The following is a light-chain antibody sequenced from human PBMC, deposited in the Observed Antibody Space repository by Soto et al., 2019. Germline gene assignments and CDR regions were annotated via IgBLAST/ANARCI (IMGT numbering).Light chain of an antibody. J-gene: IGLJ2*01. CDR3: SSYTSSTTLI. V-gene: IGLV2-14*01. CDR1: SSDVGYYNY. CDR2: EVS. Sequence: QSALTQPASVSGSPGQSITISCSGTSSDVGYYNYVSWYQQHPGKAPKLMMYEVSNRPSGVSNRFSGSKSGNTASLTISGLQAEDEADYYCSSYTSSTTLIFGGGTKLTVL.